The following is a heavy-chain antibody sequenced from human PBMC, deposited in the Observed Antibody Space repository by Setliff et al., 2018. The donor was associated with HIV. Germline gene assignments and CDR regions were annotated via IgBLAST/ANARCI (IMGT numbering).Heavy chain of an antibody. CDR3: ARAPTSGRVYFDY. Sequence: SVKVSCKASGGPFSSYTFSWVRQVPGQGLEWVGGIIPMFGTANYAQKFQGRVSIAADESTSTSYLVLYSLRYEDTAVYYCARAPTSGRVYFDYWGQGTLVTVSS. V-gene: IGHV1-69*13. J-gene: IGHJ4*02. CDR1: GGPFSSYT. CDR2: IIPMFGTA. D-gene: IGHD3-16*01.